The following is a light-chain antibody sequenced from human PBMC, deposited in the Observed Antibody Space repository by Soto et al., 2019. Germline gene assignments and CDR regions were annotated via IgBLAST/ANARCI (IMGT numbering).Light chain of an antibody. V-gene: IGKV3-11*01. CDR3: QQRSSWPT. J-gene: IGKJ2*01. Sequence: EIVLTQSPATLSLSPGERATLSCRASQSVNSYLAWYQQKCGQAPRLLIYDTSNTATVSPDRFSGSGSGTDFTVTISSLEPEDFAVYYCQQRSSWPTFGQGTRLEIK. CDR1: QSVNSY. CDR2: DTS.